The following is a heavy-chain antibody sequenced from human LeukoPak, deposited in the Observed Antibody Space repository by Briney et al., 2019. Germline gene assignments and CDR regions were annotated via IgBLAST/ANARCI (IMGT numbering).Heavy chain of an antibody. CDR1: GYTFTGYY. J-gene: IGHJ4*02. CDR2: INPNSGGT. D-gene: IGHD1-26*01. V-gene: IGHV1-2*02. Sequence: ASVKVSCKASGYTFTGYYMHWVRQAPGQGLEWMGWINPNSGGTNYAQKFQGRVTLTRDTSISTAYMELNRLRSDDTAMYYCARVWSGSYFGEDYFDYWGQGTLVTVSS. CDR3: ARVWSGSYFGEDYFDY.